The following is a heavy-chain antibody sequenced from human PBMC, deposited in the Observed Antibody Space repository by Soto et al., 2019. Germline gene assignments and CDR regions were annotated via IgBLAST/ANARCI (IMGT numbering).Heavy chain of an antibody. V-gene: IGHV3-33*01. CDR1: GFTFSSYG. CDR2: IWYDGSNK. D-gene: IGHD6-13*01. Sequence: QVQLVESGGCVVQPGRSRRLSCAASGFTFSSYGMHWVRQAPGKGLEWVAVIWYDGSNKYYADSVKGRFTISRDNSKNTLYLQMNSLRAEDTAVYYCATSAGTDLFDYWGQGTLVTVSS. J-gene: IGHJ4*02. CDR3: ATSAGTDLFDY.